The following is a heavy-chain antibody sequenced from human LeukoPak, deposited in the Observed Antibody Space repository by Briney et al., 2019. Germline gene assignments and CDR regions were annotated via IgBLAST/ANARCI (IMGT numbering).Heavy chain of an antibody. CDR2: ISSSGGAI. Sequence: GGSLRLSCAASGFTFSDYYMSWIRQAPGKGLEWVSYISSSGGAISYADSVKGRFTISRDNAKNSLYLQMNSLRAEDTAVYYCARVSSGYYDSSGYFDYWGQGTLVTVPS. CDR3: ARVSSGYYDSSGYFDY. J-gene: IGHJ4*02. CDR1: GFTFSDYY. D-gene: IGHD3-22*01. V-gene: IGHV3-11*01.